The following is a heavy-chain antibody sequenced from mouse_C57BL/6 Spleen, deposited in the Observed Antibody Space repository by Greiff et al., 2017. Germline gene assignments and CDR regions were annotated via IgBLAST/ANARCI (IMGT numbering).Heavy chain of an antibody. D-gene: IGHD6-1*01. J-gene: IGHJ3*01. Sequence: VQLQQPGTELVKPGASVKLSCKASGYTFTSYWMHWVKQRPGQGLEWIGNINPSNGGTNYNEKFKSKATLTVDTSSSTAYMQLSSLTSEDSAVYYCARSATQFSAWFAYWGKGTLVTVSA. CDR3: ARSATQFSAWFAY. CDR2: INPSNGGT. CDR1: GYTFTSYW. V-gene: IGHV1-53*01.